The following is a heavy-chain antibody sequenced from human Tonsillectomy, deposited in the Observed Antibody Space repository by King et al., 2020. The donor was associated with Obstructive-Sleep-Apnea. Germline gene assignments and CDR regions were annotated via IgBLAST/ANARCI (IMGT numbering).Heavy chain of an antibody. CDR1: GGSISSGGYY. CDR3: ARRRSSSWYARGYFDL. V-gene: IGHV4-31*03. J-gene: IGHJ2*01. Sequence: PLQESGPGLVKPSQTLSLTCTVSGGSISSGGYYWSWIRQHPGKGLEWIGYIYYSGSTYYNPSLKSRFTISVDTSKNQFSLKLSSVTAADTAVYYCARRRSSSWYARGYFDLWGRGTLVTVSS. CDR2: IYYSGST. D-gene: IGHD6-13*01.